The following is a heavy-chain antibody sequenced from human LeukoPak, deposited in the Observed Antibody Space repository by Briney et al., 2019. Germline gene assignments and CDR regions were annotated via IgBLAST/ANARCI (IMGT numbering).Heavy chain of an antibody. CDR2: ISGGGAHT. D-gene: IGHD6-6*01. CDR1: GLTFSTYA. Sequence: PGGSLRLSCAASGLTFSTYAISWVRQAPGRGLEWVSAISGGGAHTYYADSVKGRFTISGDYSKNTLYLQMNGLRAEDTAVYYCASYTSSSAHSNWGQGTLVTVSS. V-gene: IGHV3-23*01. CDR3: ASYTSSSAHSN. J-gene: IGHJ4*02.